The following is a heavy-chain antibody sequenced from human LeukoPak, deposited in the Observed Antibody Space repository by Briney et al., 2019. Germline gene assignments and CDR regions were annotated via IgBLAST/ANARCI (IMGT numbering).Heavy chain of an antibody. V-gene: IGHV3-72*01. CDR3: AREGYDFWSGYYGIDY. CDR1: GFTFSDHY. J-gene: IGHJ4*02. CDR2: TRNKANSYTT. D-gene: IGHD3-3*01. Sequence: PGGSLRLSXAASGFTFSDHYMDWVRQAPGKGLEWVGRTRNKANSYTTEYAASVKGRFTISRDDSKNSLYLQMNSLKTEDTAVYYCAREGYDFWSGYYGIDYWGQGTLVTVSS.